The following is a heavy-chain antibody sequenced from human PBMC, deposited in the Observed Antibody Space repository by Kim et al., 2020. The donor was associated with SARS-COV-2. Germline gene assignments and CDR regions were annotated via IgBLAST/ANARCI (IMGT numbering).Heavy chain of an antibody. J-gene: IGHJ4*02. CDR2: IRQDGSEK. V-gene: IGHV3-7*01. CDR3: ARIPGRSRYFDY. D-gene: IGHD2-2*02. CDR1: GFIFNSCW. Sequence: GGSLRLSCTASGFIFNSCWMAWVRQVPGKGLEWVANIRQDGSEKFYVDSVKGRSTISRDNAKNTLYLQMNGLRGEDTAVYYCARIPGRSRYFDYWGQGTLVTVSS.